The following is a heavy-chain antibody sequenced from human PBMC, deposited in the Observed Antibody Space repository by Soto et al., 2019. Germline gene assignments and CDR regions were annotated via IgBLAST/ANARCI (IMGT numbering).Heavy chain of an antibody. V-gene: IGHV5-10-1*01. Sequence: EVQLVQSGAEVKKPGESLRISCKGSGYSFTKYWISWVRQMPGKGLEWMGRIDHTDSYTDYGPSFRGHVTISGDKSISTAYLQWSSLKASDTAMYYCARLSSSDGDLEYWGQGTLVTVSS. CDR2: IDHTDSYT. D-gene: IGHD4-17*01. CDR1: GYSFTKYW. CDR3: ARLSSSDGDLEY. J-gene: IGHJ4*02.